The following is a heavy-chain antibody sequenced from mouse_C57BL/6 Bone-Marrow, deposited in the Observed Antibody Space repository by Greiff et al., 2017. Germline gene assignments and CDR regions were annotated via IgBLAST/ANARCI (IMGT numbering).Heavy chain of an antibody. CDR2: IHPNSGST. J-gene: IGHJ2*01. CDR1: GYTFTSYW. D-gene: IGHD1-1*01. CDR3: ARGPYYGSSLFDD. V-gene: IGHV1-64*01. Sequence: VQLQQPGAELVKPGASVKLSCKASGYTFTSYWMHWVKQRPGQGLEWIGMIHPNSGSTNYNEKFKSKATLTVDKSSSTAYMQLSSLTAEDSAVYYCARGPYYGSSLFDDWGQGTTLTVSS.